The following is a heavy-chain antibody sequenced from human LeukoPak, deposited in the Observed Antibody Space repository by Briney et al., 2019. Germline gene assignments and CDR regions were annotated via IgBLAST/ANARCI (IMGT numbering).Heavy chain of an antibody. V-gene: IGHV3-23*01. CDR3: AKDSSGWYHWFDP. D-gene: IGHD6-19*01. J-gene: IGHJ5*02. CDR2: ISGSGGST. Sequence: GGSLRLSCAASGFTFSSYAMRWVRQAPGKGLEWVSGISGSGGSTNYADSVKGRFTIYRDNSKNTLYLQMNSLRAEDTALYYCAKDSSGWYHWFDPWGQGTLVTVSS. CDR1: GFTFSSYA.